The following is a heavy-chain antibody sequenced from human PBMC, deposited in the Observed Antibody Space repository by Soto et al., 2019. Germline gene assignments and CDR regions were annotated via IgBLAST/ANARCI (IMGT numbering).Heavy chain of an antibody. J-gene: IGHJ4*02. Sequence: ASVKVSCKASGYTFTGYYMNWVRQAPGQGLEWMGWINPNSGATNYAQNFQDWVTMTRDTSISTAHMEVRRLKSDDTAVYYCERVLPYYYDSSGYSTCFDYWGQGTLVTVSS. D-gene: IGHD3-22*01. CDR1: GYTFTGYY. V-gene: IGHV1-2*04. CDR3: ERVLPYYYDSSGYSTCFDY. CDR2: INPNSGAT.